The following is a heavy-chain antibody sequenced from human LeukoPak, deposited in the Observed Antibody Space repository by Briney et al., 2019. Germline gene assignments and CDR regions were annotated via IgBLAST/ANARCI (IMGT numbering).Heavy chain of an antibody. Sequence: QTLSLTCAISGDSVSSNSAAWNWIRQSPSRGLEWLGSTYYRSKWYNDYAVSVKSRITINPDTSKNQFSLQLNSVTPEDTAVYYCARGGNSSGWYFDWFDPWGQGTLVTVSS. CDR1: GDSVSSNSAA. J-gene: IGHJ5*02. D-gene: IGHD6-19*01. CDR3: ARGGNSSGWYFDWFDP. CDR2: TYYRSKWYN. V-gene: IGHV6-1*01.